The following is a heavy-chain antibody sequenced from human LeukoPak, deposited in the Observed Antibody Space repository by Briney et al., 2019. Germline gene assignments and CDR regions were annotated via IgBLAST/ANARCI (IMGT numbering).Heavy chain of an antibody. Sequence: PGGSLRLSCAASGFTFSTYAMSWVRQAPGKGLEWVSAISGGGGSTNYADSVKGRVTVSRDNSKSTLYLQMNSLRAEDTAVYYCAPLGELVDGGWGQGTLVTVSS. CDR2: ISGGGGST. J-gene: IGHJ4*02. V-gene: IGHV3-23*01. CDR1: GFTFSTYA. CDR3: APLGELVDGG. D-gene: IGHD3-16*01.